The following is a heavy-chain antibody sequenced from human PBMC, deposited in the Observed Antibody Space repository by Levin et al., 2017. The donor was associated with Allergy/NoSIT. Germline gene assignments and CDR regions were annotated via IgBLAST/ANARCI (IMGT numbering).Heavy chain of an antibody. V-gene: IGHV5-51*01. Sequence: GGSLRLSCQGSGYSFTSYWIGWVRQMPGKGLEWMGIIYPGDSDTRYSPSFQGQVTISADKSISTAYLQWSSLKASDTAIDYCARRGTRDYYYYMDVWGKGTTVTVSS. CDR2: IYPGDSDT. CDR1: GYSFTSYW. CDR3: ARRGTRDYYYYMDV. D-gene: IGHD1-1*01. J-gene: IGHJ6*03.